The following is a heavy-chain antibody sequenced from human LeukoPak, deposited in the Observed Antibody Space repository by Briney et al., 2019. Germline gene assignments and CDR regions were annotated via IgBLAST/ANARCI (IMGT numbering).Heavy chain of an antibody. V-gene: IGHV1-69*05. D-gene: IGHD3-3*01. Sequence: VASVKVSCKASGGTFSSYAISWVRQAPGQGLEWMGRIIPIFGTANYAQKFQGRVTITTDESTSTAYMELSSLRSEDTAVYYCARNNYDFWSGYLFPGDYWGQGTLVTVSS. CDR2: IIPIFGTA. CDR1: GGTFSSYA. CDR3: ARNNYDFWSGYLFPGDY. J-gene: IGHJ4*02.